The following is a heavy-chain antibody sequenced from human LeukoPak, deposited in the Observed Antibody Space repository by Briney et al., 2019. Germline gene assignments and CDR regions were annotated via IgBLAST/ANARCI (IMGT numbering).Heavy chain of an antibody. CDR3: ATAASDVGSMDY. CDR2: ISSSSSYI. V-gene: IGHV3-21*01. J-gene: IGHJ4*02. Sequence: GGSLRLSCAASGFTFSSYSMNWVRQAPGKGLELVSSISSSSSYIYYADSVKGRFTISRDNAKNSLFLQMNSLRAEDTAVYYCATAASDVGSMDYWGQGTLVTVSS. CDR1: GFTFSSYS. D-gene: IGHD3-16*01.